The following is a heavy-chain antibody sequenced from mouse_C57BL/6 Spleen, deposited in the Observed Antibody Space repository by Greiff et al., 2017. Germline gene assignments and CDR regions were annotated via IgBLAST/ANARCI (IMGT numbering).Heavy chain of an antibody. CDR1: GYAFSSSW. Sequence: VQLKQSGPELVKPGASVKISCKASGYAFSSSWMNWVKQRPGKGLEWIGRFYPGDGDTNYNGKFKGKATLTADKSSSTAYMQLSGLTSEDSAVSFCARGGDGYWFAYWGQGTLVTVSA. CDR2: FYPGDGDT. CDR3: ARGGDGYWFAY. V-gene: IGHV1-82*01. D-gene: IGHD2-3*01. J-gene: IGHJ3*01.